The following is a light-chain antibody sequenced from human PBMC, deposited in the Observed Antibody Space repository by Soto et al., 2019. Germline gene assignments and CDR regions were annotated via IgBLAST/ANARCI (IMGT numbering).Light chain of an antibody. CDR2: DAS. CDR1: QNSNNY. J-gene: IGKJ5*01. V-gene: IGKV1-33*01. CDR3: QQYENLPT. Sequence: DIQMTQSPSSLSASVGDRVTITCQARQNSNNYLNWYQQKPGRSPKLLIYDASSLEAGVPSRFKRSGSGTNFTFAISLLQPEDSAIYYCQQYENLPTVGQGTRLEIK.